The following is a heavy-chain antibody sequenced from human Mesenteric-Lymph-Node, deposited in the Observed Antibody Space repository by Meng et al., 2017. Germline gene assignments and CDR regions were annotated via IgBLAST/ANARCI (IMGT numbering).Heavy chain of an antibody. V-gene: IGHV3-23*01. CDR2: ISSSGDRI. Sequence: GGSLRLSCAASGFTFSSHAMNWVRQAPGKGLEWVSSISSSGDRIFYGDAVKGRFTISRDNSENTLYLQMNSLRAEDTALYYCAKSLFGYTFGKQDFWGQGTLVTVSS. J-gene: IGHJ4*02. D-gene: IGHD5-18*01. CDR3: AKSLFGYTFGKQDF. CDR1: GFTFSSHA.